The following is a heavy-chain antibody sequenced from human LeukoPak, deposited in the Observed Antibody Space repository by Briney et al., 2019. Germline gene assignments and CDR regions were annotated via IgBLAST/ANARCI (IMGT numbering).Heavy chain of an antibody. CDR1: GFTLSSHS. J-gene: IGHJ4*02. V-gene: IGHV3-21*01. D-gene: IGHD3-16*01. CDR3: ARDLYGSDAYSSPIDY. CDR2: ISSNSSYI. Sequence: GGSLRLSCADYGFTLSSHSMDWVRQAPGKGLEWVSPISSNSSYIHSADSVKGRFTISRDNAKNSLYLQMNSLRAEDTAVYYCARDLYGSDAYSSPIDYWGQGTLVTVSS.